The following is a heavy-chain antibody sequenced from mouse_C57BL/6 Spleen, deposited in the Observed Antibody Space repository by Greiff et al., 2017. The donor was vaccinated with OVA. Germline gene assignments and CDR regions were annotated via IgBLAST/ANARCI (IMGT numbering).Heavy chain of an antibody. CDR2: ISDGGSYT. V-gene: IGHV5-4*01. Sequence: EVKLVESGGGLVKPGASLKLSCAASGFTFSSYAMSWVRQTPEQRLEWVATISDGGSYTYYPDNVKGRVTISRDKATNNMYMQMSHLTSEDTAVYYCARENSNPCFDVWGTGTPVTVSA. D-gene: IGHD2-5*01. J-gene: IGHJ1*03. CDR1: GFTFSSYA. CDR3: ARENSNPCFDV.